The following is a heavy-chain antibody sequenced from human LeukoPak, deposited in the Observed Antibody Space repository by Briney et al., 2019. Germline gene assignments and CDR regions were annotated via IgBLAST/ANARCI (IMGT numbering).Heavy chain of an antibody. D-gene: IGHD6-13*01. J-gene: IGHJ5*02. CDR3: ARHYISWHNWFDP. CDR1: GYTFTGYG. V-gene: IGHV1-18*04. Sequence: ASVKASCKASGYTFTGYGISWLRQAPGQGLEWMGWISAYNGNTNYAQKFQGRVTMTTDTSTSTAYMELRSLRSDDTAVYYCARHYISWHNWFDPWGQGTLVTVSS. CDR2: ISAYNGNT.